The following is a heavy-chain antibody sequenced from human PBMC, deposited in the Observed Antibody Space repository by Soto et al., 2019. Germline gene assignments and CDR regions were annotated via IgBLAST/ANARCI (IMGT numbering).Heavy chain of an antibody. J-gene: IGHJ4*02. Sequence: PSETLSLTCTVSGGSISSSSYYWGWIRQPPGKGLEWIGSIYYSGSTYYNPSLKSRVTISVDTSKNQFSLKLSSVTAADTAVYYCARQSIEARLYYFDYWGQGTLVTVSS. CDR3: ARQSIEARLYYFDY. CDR1: GGSISSSSYY. D-gene: IGHD6-6*01. V-gene: IGHV4-39*01. CDR2: IYYSGST.